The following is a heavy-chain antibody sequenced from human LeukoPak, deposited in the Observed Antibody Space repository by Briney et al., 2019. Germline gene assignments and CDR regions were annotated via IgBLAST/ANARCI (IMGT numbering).Heavy chain of an antibody. Sequence: GGSLRLSCAASGFTFSSYAMSWVRQAPGKGLEWVSAISGSGGSTYYADSVKGRYTISRDNSKNTLYLQMNSLRAEDTAVYYCANSMTTVTTWYFQHWGQGTLVTVSS. V-gene: IGHV3-23*01. CDR2: ISGSGGST. CDR3: ANSMTTVTTWYFQH. D-gene: IGHD4-17*01. J-gene: IGHJ1*01. CDR1: GFTFSSYA.